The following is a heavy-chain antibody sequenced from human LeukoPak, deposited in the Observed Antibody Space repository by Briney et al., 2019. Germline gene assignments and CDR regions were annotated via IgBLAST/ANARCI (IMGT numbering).Heavy chain of an antibody. CDR2: ISSGGGYE. CDR1: GFTFSSYA. D-gene: IGHD3-10*01. CDR3: ARDSTYYYDSGSSGPHNFDN. V-gene: IGHV3-30*01. Sequence: PGRSLRLSCAASGFTFSSYAMHWVRQAPGKGLEWVSIISSGGGYEYYADSVKGRFTISRDNSKNTLYLQLNSLRTDDTAVYYCARDSTYYYDSGSSGPHNFDNWGQGTLVTVSS. J-gene: IGHJ4*02.